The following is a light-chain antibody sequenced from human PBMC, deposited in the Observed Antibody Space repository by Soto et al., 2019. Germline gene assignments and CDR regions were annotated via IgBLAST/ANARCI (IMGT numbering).Light chain of an antibody. Sequence: QSVLAQPPSISAAPGQKVTISCSGSSSNIGGNYVSWYQHVPRTAPKLLIYDNYKRASGIPDRLSASKSGTSATLGITGLQTGDEADYYCGTWDISLDTVVFGGGTKLTVL. CDR3: GTWDISLDTVV. CDR1: SSNIGGNY. CDR2: DNY. V-gene: IGLV1-51*01. J-gene: IGLJ2*01.